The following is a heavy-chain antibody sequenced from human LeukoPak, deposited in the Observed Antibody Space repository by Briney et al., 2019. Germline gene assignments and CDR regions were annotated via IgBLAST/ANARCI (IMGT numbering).Heavy chain of an antibody. J-gene: IGHJ6*02. CDR2: IDWDDDK. CDR1: GFSLSTSGMC. CDR3: ARILDYYDSSGYYYGMDV. D-gene: IGHD3-22*01. Sequence: SGPALVKPTQTLTLTCTFSGFSLSTSGMCVSWIRQPPGKALEWLARIDWDDDKYYSTSLKTRLTISKDTSKTQVVLTMTNMDPVDTATYYCARILDYYDSSGYYYGMDVWGQGTTVTVSS. V-gene: IGHV2-70*11.